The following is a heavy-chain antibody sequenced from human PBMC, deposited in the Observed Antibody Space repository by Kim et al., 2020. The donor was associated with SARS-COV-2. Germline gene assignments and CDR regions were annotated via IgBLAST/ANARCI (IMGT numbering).Heavy chain of an antibody. D-gene: IGHD6-19*01. CDR3: ARVLLVGIAVAGPDY. J-gene: IGHJ4*02. CDR1: GGSFSGYY. Sequence: SETLSLTCAVYGGSFSGYYWSWIRQPPGKGLEWIGEINHSGSTNYNPSLKSRVTISVDTSKNQFSLKLSSVTAADTAVYYCARVLLVGIAVAGPDYWGQGTLVTVSS. V-gene: IGHV4-34*01. CDR2: INHSGST.